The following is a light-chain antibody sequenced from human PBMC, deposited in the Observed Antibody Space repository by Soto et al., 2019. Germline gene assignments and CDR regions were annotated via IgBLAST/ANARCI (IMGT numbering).Light chain of an antibody. CDR2: GNS. J-gene: IGLJ2*01. CDR3: QSYDSSLSGLNVV. V-gene: IGLV1-40*01. Sequence: QSVLTQPPSVSGAPGQRVTISCTGSSSNIGAGYDVHWYQQLPGTAPKLLIYGNSNRPSGVPDRFSGSKSGTSASLAITGLQAEDEAEYDCQSYDSSLSGLNVVFGGGTKLTVL. CDR1: SSNIGAGYD.